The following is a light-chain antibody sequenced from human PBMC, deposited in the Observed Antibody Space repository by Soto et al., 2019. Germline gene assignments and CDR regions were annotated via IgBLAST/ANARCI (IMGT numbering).Light chain of an antibody. V-gene: IGLV1-47*01. J-gene: IGLJ3*02. CDR2: RNN. Sequence: QSVLTQPPSASVTPGQRVTISCSGSNSFIGSNYFYWYQQVPGMAPKLLIYRNNERPSGVPDRFSGSRSGTSASLAISGLRSEDEADYYCAAWDDSLRGGVFGGGTKVTVL. CDR1: NSFIGSNY. CDR3: AAWDDSLRGGV.